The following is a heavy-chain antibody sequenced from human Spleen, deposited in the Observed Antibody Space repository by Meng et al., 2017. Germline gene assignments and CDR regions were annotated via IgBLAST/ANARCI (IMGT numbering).Heavy chain of an antibody. Sequence: SLKISCAASGFAFGEYAMHWVRQAPGKGLEWVSGISWNSGSIGYADSVKGRFTISRDNSKNSLYLQMNRLRAEDTALYYCAKYVLKHRIAVAGISTFDYWGQGTLVTVSS. CDR2: ISWNSGSI. CDR3: AKYVLKHRIAVAGISTFDY. V-gene: IGHV3-9*01. J-gene: IGHJ4*02. CDR1: GFAFGEYA. D-gene: IGHD6-19*01.